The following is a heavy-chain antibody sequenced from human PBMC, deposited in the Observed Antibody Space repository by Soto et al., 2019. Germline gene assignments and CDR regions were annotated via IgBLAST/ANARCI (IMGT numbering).Heavy chain of an antibody. CDR2: ISYGGSNK. V-gene: IGHV3-30-3*01. Sequence: GSLRLSCAASGFTFSSYAMHWVRQAPGKGLEWVAVISYGGSNKYYADSVKGRFTISRDNSKNTLYLQMNSLRAEDTAVYYCARDKGTLRYYYGMAVWGQGTTVTVSS. CDR3: ARDKGTLRYYYGMAV. CDR1: GFTFSSYA. J-gene: IGHJ6*02.